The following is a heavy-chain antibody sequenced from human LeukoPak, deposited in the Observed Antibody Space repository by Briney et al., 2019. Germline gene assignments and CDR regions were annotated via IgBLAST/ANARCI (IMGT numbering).Heavy chain of an antibody. V-gene: IGHV4-39*01. CDR2: IYYSGST. J-gene: IGHJ6*03. D-gene: IGHD6-13*01. CDR3: ARAHSSSWSTYYYYYMDV. CDR1: GGSISSSSYY. Sequence: SETLSLTCTVSGGSISSSSYYWGWIRQPPGKGLEWIGSIYYSGSTYYNPSLKSRVTISVDTSKNQFSLKLSSVTAADTAVYYCARAHSSSWSTYYYYYMDVWGKGTTVTVSS.